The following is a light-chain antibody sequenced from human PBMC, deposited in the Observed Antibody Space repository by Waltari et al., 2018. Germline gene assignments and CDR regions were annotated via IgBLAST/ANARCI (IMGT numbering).Light chain of an antibody. J-gene: IGLJ3*02. CDR3: VLYGGNGIWV. CDR2: STN. Sequence: QTVVTQEPAFSVSPGGTITPPCALTSGSVSTSDYPSWYQQTPGQAPRTLIYSTNIRSSGVPDRFSGSIIGNKAALTITGAQADDESDYYCVLYGGNGIWVFGGGTRLTVL. V-gene: IGLV8-61*01. CDR1: SGSVSTSDY.